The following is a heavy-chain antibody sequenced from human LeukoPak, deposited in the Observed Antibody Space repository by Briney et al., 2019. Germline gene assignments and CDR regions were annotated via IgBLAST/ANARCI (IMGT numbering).Heavy chain of an antibody. V-gene: IGHV1-3*01. D-gene: IGHD6-19*01. CDR1: GYIFTNYA. J-gene: IGHJ3*02. Sequence: GASVKVSCKASGYIFTNYAMHWVRQAPGQRLEWMGRISGGSGDTKYSQKFQDRVTITRDTSASTAYMELSSLRSEDTAVYYCARRGSGWYRGLSRTFDIWGQGTMVTVSS. CDR3: ARRGSGWYRGLSRTFDI. CDR2: ISGGSGDT.